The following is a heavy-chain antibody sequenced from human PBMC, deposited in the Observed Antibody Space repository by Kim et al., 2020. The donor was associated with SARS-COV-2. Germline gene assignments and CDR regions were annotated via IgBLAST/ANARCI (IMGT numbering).Heavy chain of an antibody. V-gene: IGHV3-48*02. CDR1: GFTFSSYS. Sequence: GGSLRLSCAASGFTFSSYSMNWVRQAPGKGLEWVSYISSSSSTIYYADSVKGRFTISRDNAKNSLYLQMNSLRDEDTAVYYCARDPRYFDWSYQSYYFDYWGQGTLVTVSS. CDR2: ISSSSSTI. J-gene: IGHJ4*02. D-gene: IGHD3-9*01. CDR3: ARDPRYFDWSYQSYYFDY.